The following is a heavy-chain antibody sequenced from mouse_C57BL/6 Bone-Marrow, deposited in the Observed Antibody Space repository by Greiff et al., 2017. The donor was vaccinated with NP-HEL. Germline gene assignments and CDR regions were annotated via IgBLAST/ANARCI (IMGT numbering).Heavy chain of an antibody. V-gene: IGHV1-76*01. CDR2: IYPGSGNT. CDR1: GYTFTDYY. D-gene: IGHD1-1*01. CDR3: ARSLYYYGSRGYFDY. J-gene: IGHJ2*01. Sequence: QVQLQQSGAELVRPGASVKLSCKASGYTFTDYYINWVKQRPGQGLEWIARIYPGSGNTYYNEKFKGKATLTAEKSSSTAYMQLSSLTSEDSAVYFCARSLYYYGSRGYFDYWGQGTTLTVSS.